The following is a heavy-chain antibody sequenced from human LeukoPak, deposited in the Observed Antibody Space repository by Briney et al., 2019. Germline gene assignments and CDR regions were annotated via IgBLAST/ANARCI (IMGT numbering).Heavy chain of an antibody. V-gene: IGHV4-59*01. CDR2: IYYSGST. CDR1: GGSISNYY. CDR3: ARGYGWLDY. J-gene: IGHJ4*02. D-gene: IGHD2-8*02. Sequence: SETLSLTCTVSGGSISNYYWTWIRQPPGKGLEWIGNIYYSGSTNYNPSLKSRVTISVDTSKNQFSLKLSSVTAADTAVYYCARGYGWLDYWGQGTLVTVSS.